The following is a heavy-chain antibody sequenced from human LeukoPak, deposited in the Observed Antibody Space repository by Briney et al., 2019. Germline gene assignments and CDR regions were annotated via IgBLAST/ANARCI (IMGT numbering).Heavy chain of an antibody. V-gene: IGHV1-18*04. CDR2: ISAYNGNT. CDR3: ARQRHYYGSGSLCDS. J-gene: IGHJ4*02. CDR1: GYTFTSYG. D-gene: IGHD3-10*01. Sequence: GASVKVSCKASGYTFTSYGISWVRQAPGQGLEWMGWISAYNGNTNYAQKLQGRVTMTTDTPTSTAYMELRSLRSDDTAVYYCARQRHYYGSGSLCDSWGQGTLVTVSS.